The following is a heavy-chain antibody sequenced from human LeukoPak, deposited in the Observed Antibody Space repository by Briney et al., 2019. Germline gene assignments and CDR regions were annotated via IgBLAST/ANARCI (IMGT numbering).Heavy chain of an antibody. CDR2: IYYSGST. J-gene: IGHJ6*02. D-gene: IGHD3-22*01. V-gene: IGHV4-30-4*01. CDR1: GGSLSSGDYY. Sequence: PSQTLSLTCTVSGGSLSSGDYYWSWVRQPPGTGLEWIGYIYYSGSTYYNPSLKSRVTISVDTSKNQFSLKLSSVTAADTAVYYCARVRLFGYASAVYMDVWGQGTTVTVSS. CDR3: ARVRLFGYASAVYMDV.